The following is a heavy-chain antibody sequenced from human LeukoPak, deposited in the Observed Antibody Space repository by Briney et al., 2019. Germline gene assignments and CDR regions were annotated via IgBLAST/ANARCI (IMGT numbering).Heavy chain of an antibody. J-gene: IGHJ5*02. CDR2: ISAYNGNT. Sequence: GASVKVSCKTSGYTFTNYGTIWVRQAPGQGLEWMGWISAYNGNTNYGQKVQGRVTMTTDTSTSTAYMELRSLRSDDTALYYCARWLRDYNDWFDPWGQGTLVTVSS. V-gene: IGHV1-18*01. CDR3: ARWLRDYNDWFDP. CDR1: GYTFTNYG. D-gene: IGHD3-10*01.